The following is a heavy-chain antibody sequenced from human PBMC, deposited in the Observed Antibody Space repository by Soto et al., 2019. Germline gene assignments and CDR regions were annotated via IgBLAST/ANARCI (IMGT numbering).Heavy chain of an antibody. CDR3: ARQPVAPGLRYFDS. CDR2: IFPTGAT. J-gene: IGHJ4*02. V-gene: IGHV4-4*08. CDR1: GDSMNKYY. D-gene: IGHD5-12*01. Sequence: SEALSVTCTVSGDSMNKYYWSWIRQTPGKGLEWIGYIFPTGATEYTPSLKSRITMSVDTSKSQFSLKVTTVTAADTAVYYCARQPVAPGLRYFDSWGQGTLVTVSS.